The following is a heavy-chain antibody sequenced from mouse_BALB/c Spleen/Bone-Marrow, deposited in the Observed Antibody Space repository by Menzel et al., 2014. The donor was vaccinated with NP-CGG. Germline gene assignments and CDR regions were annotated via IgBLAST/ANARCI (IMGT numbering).Heavy chain of an antibody. Sequence: QVQLQQSGPELVKPGASVKISCKASGYAFSSSWMNWVKQRPGQGLEWIGRIYPGDGDTNYNGKFKGKATLTADKSSSTAYMQLSSLTSLDSAVYFCARHAYGNSYWYFDVWGAGTTVTVSS. D-gene: IGHD2-1*01. V-gene: IGHV1-82*01. CDR2: IYPGDGDT. CDR3: ARHAYGNSYWYFDV. CDR1: GYAFSSSW. J-gene: IGHJ1*01.